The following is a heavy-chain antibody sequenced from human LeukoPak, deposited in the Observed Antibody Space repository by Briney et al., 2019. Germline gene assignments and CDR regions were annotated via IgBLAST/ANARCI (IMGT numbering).Heavy chain of an antibody. CDR3: AKNLYCGGGSCYPSALGMDV. J-gene: IGHJ6*02. CDR2: LSYDGSNK. CDR1: GFTFSSYA. D-gene: IGHD2-15*01. V-gene: IGHV3-30*04. Sequence: GGSLRLSCAASGFTFSSYAMPWVRQAPGKGLEGVAVLSYDGSNKYYADSVKGRFTISRDNSKNTLFLQMNSLRAEDTAVYYCAKNLYCGGGSCYPSALGMDVWGQGTTVTVSS.